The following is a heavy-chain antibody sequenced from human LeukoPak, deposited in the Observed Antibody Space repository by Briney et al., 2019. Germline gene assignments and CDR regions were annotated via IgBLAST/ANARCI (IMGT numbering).Heavy chain of an antibody. CDR1: GFTFSSYS. J-gene: IGHJ3*02. CDR3: ASYCSGGSCYYPWAFDI. D-gene: IGHD2-15*01. CDR2: ISSSSSYI. V-gene: IGHV3-21*01. Sequence: GGSLRLSCAASGFTFSSYSMNWVRQAPGKGLEWVSSISSSSSYIYYADSVKGRFTITRDNAKNSLYPQMNSLRAEDTAVYYCASYCSGGSCYYPWAFDIWGQGTMVTVSS.